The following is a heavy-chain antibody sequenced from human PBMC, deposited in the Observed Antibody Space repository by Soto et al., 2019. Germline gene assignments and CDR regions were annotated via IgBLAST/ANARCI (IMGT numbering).Heavy chain of an antibody. J-gene: IGHJ4*02. D-gene: IGHD3-3*01. V-gene: IGHV3-23*01. CDR3: AKGRGRRLLEWLLYVY. CDR2: ISGSGGSS. CDR1: GFTFSSDA. Sequence: EVQLLESGGGLVQPGGSLRLSCAASGFTFSSDAMSWVRQVPGKGLEWVAVISGSGGSSYYAESVKGRFTISRDNSKNTLYLQMNSLRAEDTAVYYCAKGRGRRLLEWLLYVYWGQGTLVTVSS.